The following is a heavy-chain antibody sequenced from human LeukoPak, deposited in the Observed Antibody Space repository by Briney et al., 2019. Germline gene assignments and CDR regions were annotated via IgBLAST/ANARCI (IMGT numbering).Heavy chain of an antibody. V-gene: IGHV4-59*01. D-gene: IGHD2-15*01. CDR3: ARGGWSLDY. CDR1: GGPISSNY. Sequence: SETLSLTCTVSGGPISSNYWSWTRQPPGKGLEWIGYIYYSGSTDYNPSLKSRVTITVATSKNQFSLKLGSVTAADTAVYYCARGGWSLDYWGQGTLVTVSS. CDR2: IYYSGST. J-gene: IGHJ4*02.